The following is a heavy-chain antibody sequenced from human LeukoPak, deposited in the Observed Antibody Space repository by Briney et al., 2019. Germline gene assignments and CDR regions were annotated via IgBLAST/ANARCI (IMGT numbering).Heavy chain of an antibody. V-gene: IGHV3-30-3*01. CDR1: GFTFSSYA. D-gene: IGHD3-3*01. J-gene: IGHJ4*02. Sequence: GRSLRLSCAASGFTFSSYAMHWVRQAPGKGLEWVAVISYDGSNKYYADSVKGRFTISRDNSKNTLYLQMNSLRAEDTAVYYCASKYCDFWGGYYVWGQGTLVTVSS. CDR2: ISYDGSNK. CDR3: ASKYCDFWGGYYV.